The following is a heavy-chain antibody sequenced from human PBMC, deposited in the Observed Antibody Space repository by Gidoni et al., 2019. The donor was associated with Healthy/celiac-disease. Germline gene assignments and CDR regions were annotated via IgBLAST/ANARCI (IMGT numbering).Heavy chain of an antibody. V-gene: IGHV4-39*01. Sequence: QLQLQESGPGLVKPSETLSLTCTVSGGSIRSSSYYWGWIRQPPGKGLEWIGSIYYSGSTYYNPSLKSRVTISVDTSKNQFSLKLSSVTAADTAVYYCTRHVTMIVVVKNRPVTPFDYWGQGTLVTVSS. J-gene: IGHJ4*02. CDR2: IYYSGST. D-gene: IGHD3-22*01. CDR1: GGSIRSSSYY. CDR3: TRHVTMIVVVKNRPVTPFDY.